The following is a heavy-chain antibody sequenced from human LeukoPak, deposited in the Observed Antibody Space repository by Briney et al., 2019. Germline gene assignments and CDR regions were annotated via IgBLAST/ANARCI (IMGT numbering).Heavy chain of an antibody. Sequence: PSETLSLTCAVYGRSFSGYYWNWIRQPPGKGLEWIGEINHSGSTNYNPSLKSRVTISLDTSKNQFSLKLSSVTAADTAIYYCAREAATATAIVWFDPWGQGTLVTVSS. CDR3: AREAATATAIVWFDP. J-gene: IGHJ5*02. V-gene: IGHV4-34*01. CDR2: INHSGST. D-gene: IGHD6-25*01. CDR1: GRSFSGYY.